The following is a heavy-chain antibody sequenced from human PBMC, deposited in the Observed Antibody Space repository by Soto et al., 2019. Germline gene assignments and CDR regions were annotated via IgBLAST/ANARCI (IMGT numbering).Heavy chain of an antibody. CDR3: ARHIPEHDYGDSHDAFDI. V-gene: IGHV4-59*08. CDR2: IYYSGST. Sequence: PLETLSLTCTVSGGSISSYYWSWIRQPPGKGLEWIGYIYYSGSTNYNPSLKSRVTISVDTSKNQFSLKLSSVTAADTAMYYCARHIPEHDYGDSHDAFDIWGQGTMVTVSS. D-gene: IGHD4-17*01. J-gene: IGHJ3*02. CDR1: GGSISSYY.